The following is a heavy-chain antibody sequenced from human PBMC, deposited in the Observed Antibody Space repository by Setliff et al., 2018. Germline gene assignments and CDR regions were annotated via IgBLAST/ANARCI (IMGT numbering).Heavy chain of an antibody. Sequence: PGGSLRLSCAASGFNFSSYGMHWVRQAPGKGLEWVAFIRYDGSNKYYADSVEGRFTISRDNSKNTLYLQMNSLRAEDTAVYYCARDLRPPPTATGPPDDYWGQGTLVTVS. D-gene: IGHD1-26*01. J-gene: IGHJ4*02. V-gene: IGHV3-30*02. CDR1: GFNFSSYG. CDR2: IRYDGSNK. CDR3: ARDLRPPPTATGPPDDY.